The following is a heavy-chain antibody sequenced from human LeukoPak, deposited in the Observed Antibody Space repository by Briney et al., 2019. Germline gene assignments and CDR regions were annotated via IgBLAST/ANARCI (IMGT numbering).Heavy chain of an antibody. CDR3: AKVGPVIGYGSGSLNRFFDY. CDR1: GFTFSSYA. Sequence: AGGSLRPSCAASGFTFSSYAMSWVRQAPGKGLEWVSAISGSGGSTYYADSVKGRFTISRDNSKNTLYLQMNSLRAEDTAVYYCAKVGPVIGYGSGSLNRFFDYWGQGTLVTVSS. CDR2: ISGSGGST. V-gene: IGHV3-23*01. D-gene: IGHD3-10*01. J-gene: IGHJ4*02.